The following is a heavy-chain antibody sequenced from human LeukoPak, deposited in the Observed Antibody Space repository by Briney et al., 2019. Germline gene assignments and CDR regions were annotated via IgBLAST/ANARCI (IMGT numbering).Heavy chain of an antibody. V-gene: IGHV3-23*01. D-gene: IGHD3-10*01. J-gene: IGHJ6*03. CDR1: GFTLSSYA. CDR3: AKVMKGSERLTMVRGVIIKTAGLYYMDV. CDR2: ISASGGST. Sequence: GGSLRLSCAASGFTLSSYAMSWVRQAPGKGLEWVSSISASGGSTNYADSVKGRFTISRDNSKNTVYLQMTSLRAEDTAVYYCAKVMKGSERLTMVRGVIIKTAGLYYMDVWGKGTTVTVSS.